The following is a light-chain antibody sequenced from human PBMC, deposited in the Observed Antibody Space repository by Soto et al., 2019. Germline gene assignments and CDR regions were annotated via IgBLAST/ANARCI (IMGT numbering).Light chain of an antibody. CDR2: GAS. CDR1: QTINNN. Sequence: ETVMTQSPATLSLSPGERATLSCRASQTINNNLVWYQQRPGQAPRLLIYGASSRATGIPDRFSGSGSGTDFTLTISRLEPEDFAVYYCQQYGSSPTFGQGTRLEIK. J-gene: IGKJ5*01. CDR3: QQYGSSPT. V-gene: IGKV3-20*01.